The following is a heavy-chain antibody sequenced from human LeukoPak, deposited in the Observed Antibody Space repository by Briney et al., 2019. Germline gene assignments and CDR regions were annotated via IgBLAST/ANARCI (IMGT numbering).Heavy chain of an antibody. J-gene: IGHJ4*02. V-gene: IGHV3-74*01. Sequence: GGSLRLSCAAPGFTFSDYWMHWVRQPPGKGPAWVSRINPDGTSTSYADSVKGRFTISRDNAKNTLYLQISSVRAEDTAVYYCARDMWGTCDYWGQGTLVTVSS. CDR1: GFTFSDYW. CDR3: ARDMWGTCDY. CDR2: INPDGTST. D-gene: IGHD1-14*01.